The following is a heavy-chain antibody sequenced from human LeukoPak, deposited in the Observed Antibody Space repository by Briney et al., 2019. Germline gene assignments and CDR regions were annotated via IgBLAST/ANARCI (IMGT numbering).Heavy chain of an antibody. D-gene: IGHD2-15*01. V-gene: IGHV4-39*07. CDR1: GGSISSSSYY. J-gene: IGHJ5*02. CDR3: ARERGGGYCSGGSCDGKNNWFDP. CDR2: IYYSGST. Sequence: SETLSLTCTVSGGSISSSSYYWGWIRQPPGKGLEWIGSIYYSGSTYYNPSLKSRVTISVDTSKNQFSLKLNSVTAADTAVYYCARERGGGYCSGGSCDGKNNWFDPWGQGILVTVSS.